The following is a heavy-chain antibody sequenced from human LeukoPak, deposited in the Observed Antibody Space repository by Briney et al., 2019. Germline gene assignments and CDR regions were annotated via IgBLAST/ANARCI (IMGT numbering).Heavy chain of an antibody. J-gene: IGHJ4*02. CDR3: AAGGLRLGELSFPHSYYFDY. D-gene: IGHD3-16*02. CDR2: IYSGGST. V-gene: IGHV3-53*01. Sequence: GGSLRLSCAASGFTVSSNYMSWVRQAPGKGLEWVSVIYSGGSTYYADSVKGRFTISRDNSKNTLYLQMNSLRAEDTAEYYCAAGGLRLGELSFPHSYYFDYWGQGTLVTVSS. CDR1: GFTVSSNY.